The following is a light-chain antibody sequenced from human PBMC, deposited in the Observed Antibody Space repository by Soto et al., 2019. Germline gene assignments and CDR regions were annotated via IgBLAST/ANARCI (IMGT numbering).Light chain of an antibody. V-gene: IGLV2-23*01. J-gene: IGLJ3*02. Sequence: SALTQPASVSASPGQSITISCTGTSSDVGSYNLVSWFQQHPGKAPKLMIYEGNKRPSGVSNRFSGSKSGNTASLTISGPQAEDEADYYCCSYAGSSTLVFGGGTKVTVL. CDR2: EGN. CDR3: CSYAGSSTLV. CDR1: SSDVGSYNL.